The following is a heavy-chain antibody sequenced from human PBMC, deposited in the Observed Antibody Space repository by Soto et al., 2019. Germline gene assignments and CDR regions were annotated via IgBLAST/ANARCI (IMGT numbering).Heavy chain of an antibody. D-gene: IGHD4-17*01. Sequence: QVQLVQSGAEVKKPGSSVRVSCKVSGGTFGSHTFTWVRQAPGQGLEWMGEIIPVFNAANYAQRFQDRVTITEDRSATTIYLELSRLSSADTATYYCARIETLTYQKTRGTDLDFWGQGTLVIVSS. CDR2: IIPVFNAA. CDR1: GGTFGSHT. J-gene: IGHJ4*02. CDR3: ARIETLTYQKTRGTDLDF. V-gene: IGHV1-69*06.